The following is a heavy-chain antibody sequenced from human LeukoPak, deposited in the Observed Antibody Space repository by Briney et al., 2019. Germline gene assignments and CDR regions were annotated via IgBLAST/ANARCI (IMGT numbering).Heavy chain of an antibody. Sequence: GGSLRLSCAASGFTFSSHWMHWVRQAPGKGLVWVSRINSDGSSTSYADSVKGRFTISRDNAKNTLYLQMNSLRAEDTAVYYCARALGCSSTSCYPDAFDIWGQGTMVTVSS. CDR2: INSDGSST. CDR1: GFTFSSHW. V-gene: IGHV3-74*01. D-gene: IGHD2-2*01. J-gene: IGHJ3*02. CDR3: ARALGCSSTSCYPDAFDI.